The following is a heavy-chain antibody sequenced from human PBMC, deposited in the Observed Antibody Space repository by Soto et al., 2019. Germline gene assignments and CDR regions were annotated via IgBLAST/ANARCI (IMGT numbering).Heavy chain of an antibody. V-gene: IGHV3-23*01. J-gene: IGHJ4*02. CDR1: GFSFGSYA. CDR3: ARWSYLDY. D-gene: IGHD3-3*01. CDR2: ISGSDGKT. Sequence: SLRLSCAASGFSFGSYALSWVRQAPGKGLEWVSTISGSDGKTFYADSVKGRFSISRDTSQSTLYLQMNSLRADDTAMYYCARWSYLDYWGQGTRVTVSA.